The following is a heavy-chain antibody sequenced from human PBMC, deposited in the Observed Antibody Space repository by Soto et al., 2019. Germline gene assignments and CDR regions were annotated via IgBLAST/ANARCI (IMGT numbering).Heavy chain of an antibody. D-gene: IGHD1-7*01. CDR1: GLSFSTDGMG. Sequence: QITLKESGPTLVKPTQTLTLTCTFSGLSFSTDGMGVGWIRQPPGKALEWLALIYWDDDKRFSPSQKSRLTITKDGSRNQVVLTLTNMDPADTATYYCAHVYWAASGTRYYFDYWGQGTLVTVSS. V-gene: IGHV2-5*02. CDR3: AHVYWAASGTRYYFDY. CDR2: IYWDDDK. J-gene: IGHJ4*02.